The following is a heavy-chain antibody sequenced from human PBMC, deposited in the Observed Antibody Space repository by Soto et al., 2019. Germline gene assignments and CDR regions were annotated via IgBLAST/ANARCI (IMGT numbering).Heavy chain of an antibody. CDR3: ARARETVGATPYYGMDV. CDR2: IYHSGST. Sequence: QVQLQESGPGLVKPSGTLSLTCAVSGGSISSSNWWSWVRQPPGKGLEWIGEIYHSGSTNYNPSLNSRVTISVDKSKNQFSLKLSSVTAADTAVYYCARARETVGATPYYGMDVWGQGTTVTVSS. V-gene: IGHV4-4*02. J-gene: IGHJ6*02. CDR1: GGSISSSNW. D-gene: IGHD1-26*01.